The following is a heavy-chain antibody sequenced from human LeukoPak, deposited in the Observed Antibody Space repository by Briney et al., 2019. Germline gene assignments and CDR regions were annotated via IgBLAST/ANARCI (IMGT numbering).Heavy chain of an antibody. J-gene: IGHJ6*02. CDR1: GGSFSGYY. CDR3: ARGGIAVAGPHSYYYYGMDV. D-gene: IGHD6-19*01. V-gene: IGHV4-34*01. Sequence: SETLSLTCAVYGGSFSGYYWSWIRQPPGKGLEWIGEINHSGSTNYNPSLKSRVTISVDTSKNQFSLKLSSVTAADTAVYYCARGGIAVAGPHSYYYYGMDVWGQGTTVTVSS. CDR2: INHSGST.